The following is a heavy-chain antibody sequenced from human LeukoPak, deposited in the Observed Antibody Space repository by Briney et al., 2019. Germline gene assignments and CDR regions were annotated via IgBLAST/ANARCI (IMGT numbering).Heavy chain of an antibody. J-gene: IGHJ6*04. CDR3: ASSGWGGLWAVANDYYYYGMDV. D-gene: IGHD6-19*01. CDR1: GGTFSSYA. Sequence: LVKVSCKASGGTFSSYAISWVRQAPRRGLEWMGGIIPIFGTANYAQKFQGRVTITADKSTSTAYMELSSLRSEDTAVYYCASSGWGGLWAVANDYYYYGMDVWGKGTTVTVSS. V-gene: IGHV1-69*06. CDR2: IIPIFGTA.